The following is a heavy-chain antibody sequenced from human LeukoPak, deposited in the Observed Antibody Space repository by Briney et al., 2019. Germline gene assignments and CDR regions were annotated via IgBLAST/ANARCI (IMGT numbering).Heavy chain of an antibody. CDR2: IHQSGDT. J-gene: IGHJ4*02. Sequence: TSETLSLTCTVSGGSITSGGFYWSWIRQSPGKGLEWIGYIHQSGDTYSNPSLTSRATVSMDRSRNQFSLNLSSVTAADTAVYYCARLLAADPQLDCWGQGTLVTVSS. CDR1: GGSITSGGFY. V-gene: IGHV4-30-2*06. D-gene: IGHD6-13*01. CDR3: ARLLAADPQLDC.